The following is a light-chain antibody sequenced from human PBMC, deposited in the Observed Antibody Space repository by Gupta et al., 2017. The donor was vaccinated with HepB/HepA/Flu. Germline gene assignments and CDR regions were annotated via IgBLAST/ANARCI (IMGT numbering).Light chain of an antibody. Sequence: EIVLTQSPATLSLSPGERATLSCRASQSVSSYLAWYQQKPGQAPRLLIYDASNRATGIPARFSGSGCGTDFTLTISSREPEDFAVYYCQQRSNWPPLTFGGVTKVEIK. CDR3: QQRSNWPPLT. CDR1: QSVSSY. CDR2: DAS. J-gene: IGKJ4*01. V-gene: IGKV3-11*01.